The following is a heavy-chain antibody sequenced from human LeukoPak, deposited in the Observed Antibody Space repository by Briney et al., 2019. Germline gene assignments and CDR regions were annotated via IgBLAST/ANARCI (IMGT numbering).Heavy chain of an antibody. J-gene: IGHJ5*02. V-gene: IGHV4-59*08. CDR1: GGSISGYY. CDR3: ARQFALTWFDP. Sequence: SETLSLTCTVSGGSISGYYWSWIRQPPGKGLEWIGYISDSGRTNYNPSLKSRVSISPDTSKNQLSLRLSSVTAADTAVYYCARQFALTWFDPWGQGTLVTVSS. D-gene: IGHD3-16*01. CDR2: ISDSGRT.